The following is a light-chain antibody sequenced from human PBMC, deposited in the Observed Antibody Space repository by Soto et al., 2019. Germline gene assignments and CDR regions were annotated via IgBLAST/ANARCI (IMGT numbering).Light chain of an antibody. Sequence: EIVLTQSPATLSLSPGERATLSSRPSRSVRSYLAWYQQKPGQAPRLLIYDASNRATGIPARFSGSGSGTDFTLTISSLEPEDFAVYYCQQRSNWLFTFGPGTKVDIK. CDR3: QQRSNWLFT. CDR1: RSVRSY. J-gene: IGKJ3*01. V-gene: IGKV3-11*01. CDR2: DAS.